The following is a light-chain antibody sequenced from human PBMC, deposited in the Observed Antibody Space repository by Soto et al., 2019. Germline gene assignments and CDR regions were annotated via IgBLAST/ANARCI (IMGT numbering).Light chain of an antibody. Sequence: LSQSPGTLSFSPVERSTLAFRASQSVSSSYLAWYQQKPGQAPRLLIYGASSRATGIPDRFSGSGSGTDFTLTISRLEPEDFAVYYCQQYGSSPTFGQRAKVDI. J-gene: IGKJ1*01. CDR3: QQYGSSPT. CDR2: GAS. V-gene: IGKV3-20*01. CDR1: QSVSSSY.